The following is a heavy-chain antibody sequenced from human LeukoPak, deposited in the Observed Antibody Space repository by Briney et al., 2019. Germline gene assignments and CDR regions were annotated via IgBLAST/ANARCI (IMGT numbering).Heavy chain of an antibody. CDR3: ARQMLYDFPRAPVGAFDI. D-gene: IGHD2-8*01. V-gene: IGHV4-59*08. J-gene: IGHJ3*02. CDR1: GGSISSYY. Sequence: SETLSLTCTVSGGSISSYYWSWIRQPPGKGLEWIGYIYYSGSTNYNPSLKSRVTISVDTSKNQFSLKLSSVTAADTAVYYCARQMLYDFPRAPVGAFDIWGRGTMVTVSS. CDR2: IYYSGST.